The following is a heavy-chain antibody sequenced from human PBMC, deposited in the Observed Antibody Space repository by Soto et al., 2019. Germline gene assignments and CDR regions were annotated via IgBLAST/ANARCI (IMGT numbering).Heavy chain of an antibody. CDR3: AKVGTAAAEDYYYYYGMDV. CDR1: GFTFSSYA. V-gene: IGHV3-23*01. D-gene: IGHD6-13*01. J-gene: IGHJ6*02. Sequence: GGSLRLSCAASGFTFSSYAMSWVRQAPGKGLEWVSAISGSGGSTYYADSVKGRFTISRDNSKNTLYLQMNSLRAEDTAVYYCAKVGTAAAEDYYYYYGMDVWGQGTPVTVSS. CDR2: ISGSGGST.